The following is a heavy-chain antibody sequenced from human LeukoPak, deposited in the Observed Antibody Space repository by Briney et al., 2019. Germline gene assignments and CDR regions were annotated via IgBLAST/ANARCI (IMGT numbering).Heavy chain of an antibody. V-gene: IGHV4-59*01. CDR3: ARYGSGSARGYFDY. CDR1: GDSISSYY. CDR2: IYYSGST. J-gene: IGHJ4*02. Sequence: SVTLSLTCTVSGDSISSYYWSWIRQPPGKGLEWIGYIYYSGSTNYNPSLKSRVTISVDTSKNQFSLKLSSVTAADTAVYYCARYGSGSARGYFDYWGQGTLVTVSS. D-gene: IGHD3-10*01.